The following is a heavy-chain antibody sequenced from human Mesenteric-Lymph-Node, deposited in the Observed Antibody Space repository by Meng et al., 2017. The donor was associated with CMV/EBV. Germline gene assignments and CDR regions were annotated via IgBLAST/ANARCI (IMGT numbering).Heavy chain of an antibody. Sequence: GESLKISCAASGFTFTTFWMTWVRQAPRKGLEWVANIKEDGTVKYYVDSVKGRFTISRDNTKNSLYLQMNSLRAEDTAVYYCARIGYSGSANDFWGQGALVTVSS. CDR1: GFTFTTFW. V-gene: IGHV3-7*01. CDR3: ARIGYSGSANDF. D-gene: IGHD1-26*01. CDR2: IKEDGTVK. J-gene: IGHJ4*02.